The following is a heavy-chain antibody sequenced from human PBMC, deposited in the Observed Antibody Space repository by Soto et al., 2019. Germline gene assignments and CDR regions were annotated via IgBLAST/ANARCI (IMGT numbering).Heavy chain of an antibody. J-gene: IGHJ4*02. V-gene: IGHV4-34*01. CDR1: GGSFSGYY. CDR3: AKDNGDYPDY. Sequence: QVQLQQWGAGLLKPSETLSLTCAVYGGSFSGYYWSWIRQPPGKGLEWIGEINHSGSTNYNPSLKSRVTISVDTYKNQFSLKLSSVTAADTAVYYCAKDNGDYPDYWGQGTLVTVSS. D-gene: IGHD4-17*01. CDR2: INHSGST.